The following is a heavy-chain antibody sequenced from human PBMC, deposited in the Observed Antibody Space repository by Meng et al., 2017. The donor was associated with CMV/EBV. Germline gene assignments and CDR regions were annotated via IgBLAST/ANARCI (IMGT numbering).Heavy chain of an antibody. Sequence: GESLKISCAASGFTFSSYSMNWVRQAPGKGLEWVSSISSSSSYIYYADSVKGRFTISRDNAKNSLYLQMNSLRAEDTSVYYCERDDHVLWFGESGYYYGMDVWGQGTTVTVSS. CDR1: GFTFSSYS. J-gene: IGHJ6*02. CDR2: ISSSSSYI. V-gene: IGHV3-21*01. CDR3: ERDDHVLWFGESGYYYGMDV. D-gene: IGHD3-10*01.